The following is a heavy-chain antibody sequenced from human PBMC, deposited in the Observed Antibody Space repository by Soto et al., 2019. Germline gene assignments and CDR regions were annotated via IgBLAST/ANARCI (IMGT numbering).Heavy chain of an antibody. J-gene: IGHJ4*02. CDR2: ISYSGTT. CDR1: GGSFNSGSYF. Sequence: QVQLQETGPGLVKPSQSLSLTCTVSGGSFNSGSYFWSWIRQPPGKGLEWIGYISYSGTTYYNPSLESRVRISIHTSRNQFSLMLSSVTAADTAVYYCARERSGCTSSRCYGPDYWGQGTLVTVSS. CDR3: ARERSGCTSSRCYGPDY. D-gene: IGHD2-2*01. V-gene: IGHV4-30-4*01.